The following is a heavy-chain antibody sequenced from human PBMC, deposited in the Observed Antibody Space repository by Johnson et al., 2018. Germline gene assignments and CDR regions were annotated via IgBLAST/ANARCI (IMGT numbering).Heavy chain of an antibody. V-gene: IGHV3-30-3*01. J-gene: IGHJ6*03. D-gene: IGHD4-11*01. Sequence: QVQLVESGGGVVQXGRSXRLXCAASGFTFSSYAMHWVRQAPGTGLEWVAVISYDGSNKYYADSVKGRFTISRDNSKNTLYLQMNSLRAEDTAVYYCARVGGSNYYYYYYMDVWGKGTTVTVSS. CDR2: ISYDGSNK. CDR1: GFTFSSYA. CDR3: ARVGGSNYYYYYYMDV.